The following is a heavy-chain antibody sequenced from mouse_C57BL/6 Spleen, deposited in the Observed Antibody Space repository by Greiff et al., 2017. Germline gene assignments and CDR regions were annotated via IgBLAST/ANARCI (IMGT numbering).Heavy chain of an antibody. J-gene: IGHJ3*01. CDR1: GYTFTSYW. CDR2: INPRSGYT. V-gene: IGHV1-7*01. D-gene: IGHD1-1*01. CDR3: ARSDYYGSSYETWFAY. Sequence: VQLQQSGAELAKPGASVKLSCKASGYTFTSYWMHWVKQRPGQGLEWIGYINPRSGYTKYNQKFKDKATLTADKSSSTAYMQLSSLTYEDSAVYYCARSDYYGSSYETWFAYWGQGTLVTVSA.